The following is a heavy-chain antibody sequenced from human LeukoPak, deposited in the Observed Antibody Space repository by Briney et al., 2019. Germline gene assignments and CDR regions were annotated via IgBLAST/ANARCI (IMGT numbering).Heavy chain of an antibody. CDR1: GFTFSSYS. V-gene: IGHV3-21*01. J-gene: IGHJ4*02. CDR3: ARDPDYGGNRGY. D-gene: IGHD4-23*01. CDR2: ISNSSSYI. Sequence: GGSLRLSCAASGFTFSSYSMNWVRQAPGKGLEWVSSISNSSSYIYYAGSVKGRFTISRDNAKNSLYLQMNSLRAEDTAVYYCARDPDYGGNRGYWGQGTLVTVSS.